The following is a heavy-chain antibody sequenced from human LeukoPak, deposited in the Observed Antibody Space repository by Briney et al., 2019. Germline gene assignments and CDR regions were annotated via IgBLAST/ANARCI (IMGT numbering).Heavy chain of an antibody. CDR2: IYHSGST. D-gene: IGHD2-2*01. CDR3: ARVRYCSSTSCYGAWFDP. V-gene: IGHV4-30-2*01. CDR1: GGSISSGGYS. Sequence: TSETLSLTCAVSGGSISSGGYSWSRIRQPPGKGLEWIGYIYHSGSTYYNPSLKSRVTISVDRSKNQFSLKLSSVTAADTAVYYCARVRYCSSTSCYGAWFDPWGQGTLVTVSS. J-gene: IGHJ5*02.